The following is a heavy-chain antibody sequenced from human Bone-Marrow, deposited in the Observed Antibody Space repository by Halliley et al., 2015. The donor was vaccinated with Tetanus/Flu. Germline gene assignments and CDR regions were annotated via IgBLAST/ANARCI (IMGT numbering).Heavy chain of an antibody. CDR2: SSYK. J-gene: IGHJ4*02. V-gene: IGHV3-11*05. CDR3: VRDLSRWARGYNYARGLLDY. D-gene: IGHD5-18*01. Sequence: SSYKDYAESVKGRFTISRDNAKKSLYLQMNSLRAEDTAMYYCVRDLSRWARGYNYARGLLDYWGQGTLVTVSS.